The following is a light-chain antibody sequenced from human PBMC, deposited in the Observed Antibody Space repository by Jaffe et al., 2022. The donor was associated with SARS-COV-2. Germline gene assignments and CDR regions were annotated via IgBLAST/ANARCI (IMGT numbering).Light chain of an antibody. V-gene: IGKV3-20*01. J-gene: IGKJ1*01. CDR2: GAS. CDR1: QSVSSSY. Sequence: ETVLTQSPGTLSLSPGERATLSCRASQSVSSSYLAWYQHKPGQPPRLLIYGASSRATGIPGRFSGSGSGTDFTLTISRLEPEDFAVYYCQQYGSSPKTFGQGTKVEIK. CDR3: QQYGSSPKT.